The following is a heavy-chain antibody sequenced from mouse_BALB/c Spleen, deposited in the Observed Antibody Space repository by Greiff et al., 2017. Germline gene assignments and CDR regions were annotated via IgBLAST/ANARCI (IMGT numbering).Heavy chain of an antibody. V-gene: IGHV8-12*01. CDR1: GFSLSTSGMG. CDR2: IYWDDDK. J-gene: IGHJ4*01. D-gene: IGHD2-1*01. CDR3: ARSYGNYRFYYAMDY. Sequence: QVTLKESGPGILQPSQTLSLTCSFSGFSLSTSGMGVSWIRQPSGKGLEWLAHIYWDDDKRYNPSLKSRLTISKDTSSNQVFLKITSVDTADTATYYCARSYGNYRFYYAMDYWGQGTSVTVSS.